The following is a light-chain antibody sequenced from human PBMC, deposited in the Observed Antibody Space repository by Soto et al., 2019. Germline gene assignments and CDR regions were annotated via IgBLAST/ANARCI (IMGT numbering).Light chain of an antibody. J-gene: IGLJ1*01. Sequence: QPVLTQSPSASASLGASVKLTCTLSSGHSSYAIAWHQQQPEKGPRYLMKLNSDGSHSKGDGIPDRFSGSSSGAERYLIISSPQSEDEADYYCQTWGTGIHVFGTGTKLTVL. CDR1: SGHSSYA. CDR3: QTWGTGIHV. V-gene: IGLV4-69*01. CDR2: LNSDGSH.